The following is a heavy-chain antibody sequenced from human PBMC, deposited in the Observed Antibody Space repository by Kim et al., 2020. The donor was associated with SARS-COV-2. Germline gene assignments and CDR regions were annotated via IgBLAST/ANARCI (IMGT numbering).Heavy chain of an antibody. D-gene: IGHD2-2*01. CDR1: GFSVSSNH. J-gene: IGHJ4*02. Sequence: GGSLRLSCTVSGFSVSSNHMSWVRQAPGKGLEWVSVTYSGGKTHYADSVKGRLTTSRDNSKNTLYLQMNSLRIEDTAVYYCARDQGFYAVWGQGNLVTVSS. CDR2: TYSGGKT. CDR3: ARDQGFYAV. V-gene: IGHV3-53*05.